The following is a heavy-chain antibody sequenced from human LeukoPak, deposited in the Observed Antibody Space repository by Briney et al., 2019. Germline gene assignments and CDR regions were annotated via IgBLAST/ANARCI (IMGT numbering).Heavy chain of an antibody. CDR2: ISGSGGST. Sequence: GGSLRLSCAASGFTFSSYAMSWVRQAPGKGLEWVSAISGSGGSTYYADSVKGRFTISRDNSKNTLYLQMNSLRAEDTAVYYCAKDPHKAPLITMIVVVIPPGAFDIWGQGTMVTVSS. CDR1: GFTFSSYA. CDR3: AKDPHKAPLITMIVVVIPPGAFDI. D-gene: IGHD3-22*01. V-gene: IGHV3-23*01. J-gene: IGHJ3*02.